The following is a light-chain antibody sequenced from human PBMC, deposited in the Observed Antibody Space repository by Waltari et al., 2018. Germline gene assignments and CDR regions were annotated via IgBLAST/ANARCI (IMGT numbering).Light chain of an antibody. CDR1: QSVLYSSNNKNY. J-gene: IGKJ3*01. Sequence: DIVMTQSPDSLAVSLGERATINCKSSQSVLYSSNNKNYLAWYQQKPGQPAKLLIYWASTRGSGVPDRFSGSESGTEFTLTISRLQAEDVSVYYCQQYYTTPVTFGPGTKVDIK. V-gene: IGKV4-1*01. CDR3: QQYYTTPVT. CDR2: WAS.